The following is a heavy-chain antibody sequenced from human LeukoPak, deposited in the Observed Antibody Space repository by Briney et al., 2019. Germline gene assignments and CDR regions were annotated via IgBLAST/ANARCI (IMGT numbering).Heavy chain of an antibody. V-gene: IGHV1-69*06. J-gene: IGHJ4*02. CDR3: AXXXXXSXYRFRRRSGFDY. D-gene: IGHD6-13*01. CDR2: IIPIFGTA. CDR1: GGTFSSYA. Sequence: ASVKVSCKASGGTFSSYAISWVRQAPGQGLEWMGGIIPIFGTANYAQKFQGRVTITADKSTSTAYMELSSLRSDDTAVYYCAXXXXXSXYRFRRRSGFDYWGQGTLVTVSS.